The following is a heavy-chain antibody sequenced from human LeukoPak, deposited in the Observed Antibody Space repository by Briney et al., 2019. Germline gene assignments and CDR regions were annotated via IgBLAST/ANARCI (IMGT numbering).Heavy chain of an antibody. Sequence: GGSLRLSCVSSGFTFSNYWMTWVRQAPGKGLEWVANIKEDGSEKNYADSVKGRFTISRDNAKNSLYLQMNSLRGEDTAVYYCARARYSDFWGQGTLVTVSS. CDR2: IKEDGSEK. CDR1: GFTFSNYW. CDR3: ARARYSDF. J-gene: IGHJ4*02. V-gene: IGHV3-7*01.